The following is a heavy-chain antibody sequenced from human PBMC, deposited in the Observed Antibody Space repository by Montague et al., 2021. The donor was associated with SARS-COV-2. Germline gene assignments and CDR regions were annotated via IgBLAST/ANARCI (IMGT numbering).Heavy chain of an antibody. CDR1: GFTVSSNY. CDR3: ARGGDYDFWSGYVNYGMDV. D-gene: IGHD3-3*01. Sequence: SLRLSCAASGFTVSSNYMSRVRQAPGKGLEWVSVIYSGGSTYYADSVKGGFTISRDNSKNTLYLQMNSLRAEDTAVYYCARGGDYDFWSGYVNYGMDVWGQGTTVTVSS. CDR2: IYSGGST. V-gene: IGHV3-53*01. J-gene: IGHJ6*02.